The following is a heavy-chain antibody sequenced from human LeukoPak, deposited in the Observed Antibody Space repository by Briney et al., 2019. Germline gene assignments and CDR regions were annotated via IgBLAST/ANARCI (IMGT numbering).Heavy chain of an antibody. CDR2: ISASGGST. CDR1: GFTFSSYA. D-gene: IGHD6-13*01. V-gene: IGHV3-23*01. CDR3: AKGSTSWLYVDY. J-gene: IGHJ4*02. Sequence: GGSLRLSCTVSGFTFSSYAMSWVRQAPGKGLEWVSSISASGGSTYYAASVKGRFTISRDNSQNTLYLQMNSLRAEDTAVYYCAKGSTSWLYVDYWGQGTLVTVSS.